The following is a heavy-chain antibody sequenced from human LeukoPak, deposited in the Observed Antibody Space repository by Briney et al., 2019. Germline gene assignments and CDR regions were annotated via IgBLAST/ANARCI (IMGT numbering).Heavy chain of an antibody. J-gene: IGHJ4*02. CDR2: ISHDGNKK. Sequence: GGSLRLSCAASGFTFGSYNMHWVRQGPGKGLEWVTVISHDGNKKYYADSVKGRFTISRDNSKNTLYLQMNSLRAEDTAIYYCAKDFGDYSGWYFDYWGLGTLVTVSS. D-gene: IGHD6-19*01. V-gene: IGHV3-30*18. CDR1: GFTFGSYN. CDR3: AKDFGDYSGWYFDY.